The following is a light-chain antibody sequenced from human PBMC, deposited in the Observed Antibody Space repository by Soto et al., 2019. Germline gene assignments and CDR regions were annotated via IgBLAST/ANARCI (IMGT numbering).Light chain of an antibody. CDR2: GAS. CDR1: QSVSSN. Sequence: EIVMTQSPATLSVSPGERATLSCRASQSVSSNLAWYQRKPGQAPRLLIYGASTRATGIPARFSGSGSGTEFTLTISSLQSEDFAVYYCQQYNNWPPGTFGPGTKVDIK. V-gene: IGKV3-15*01. CDR3: QQYNNWPPGT. J-gene: IGKJ3*01.